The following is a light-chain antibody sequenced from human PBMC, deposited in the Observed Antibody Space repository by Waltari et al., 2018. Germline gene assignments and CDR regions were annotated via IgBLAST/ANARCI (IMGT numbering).Light chain of an antibody. CDR2: QNA. V-gene: IGLV3-1*01. CDR3: QAWDSSTGVV. Sequence: SYELTQPPSVSVSPGQTASITCSGDKLGDKYACWYQQKPGQSPVLVYQQNAKRHSGTPERFSGSNSGNTATLTISGTQAMDEADYYCQAWDSSTGVVFGGGTKLTVL. CDR1: KLGDKY. J-gene: IGLJ2*01.